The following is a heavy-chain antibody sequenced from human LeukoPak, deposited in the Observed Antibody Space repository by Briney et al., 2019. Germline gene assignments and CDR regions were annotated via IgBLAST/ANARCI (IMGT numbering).Heavy chain of an antibody. CDR1: AGSINSYY. J-gene: IGHJ3*02. CDR3: ASAKRRGAIRKRLSPVHAVDI. Sequence: SETLSLTCTVAAGSINSYYWNWLRQPPGKGLEWIGYASYSGSTNYNPSLKSRVSISVDTSKNQFSLQLSSVPAAATAVYYCASAKRRGAIRKRLSPVHAVDIWGQGTMVTVSS. D-gene: IGHD3-10*01. CDR2: ASYSGST. V-gene: IGHV4-59*01.